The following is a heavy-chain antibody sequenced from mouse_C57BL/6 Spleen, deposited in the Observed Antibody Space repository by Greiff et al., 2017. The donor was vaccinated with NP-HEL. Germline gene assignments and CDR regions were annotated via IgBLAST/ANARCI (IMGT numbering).Heavy chain of an antibody. CDR1: GYSFTGYY. J-gene: IGHJ4*01. CDR2: INPSNGGT. Sequence: VQLQQSGPELVKPGASVKISCKASGYSFTGYYMNWVKQSPEKSLEWIGEINPSNGGTTYNQKFKAKATLTVDKSSSTAYMQHKSLTSEDSAVYYCARSENHMDYWGQGTSVTVSS. V-gene: IGHV1-42*01. CDR3: ARSENHMDY.